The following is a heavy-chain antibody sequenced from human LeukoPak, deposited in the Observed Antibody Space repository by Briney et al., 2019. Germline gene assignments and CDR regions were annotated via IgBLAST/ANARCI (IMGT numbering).Heavy chain of an antibody. J-gene: IGHJ3*02. CDR1: GYTFTGYY. CDR2: INPNSGGT. D-gene: IGHD3-22*01. CDR3: ARPGYYDSQRPDAFDI. V-gene: IGHV1-2*02. Sequence: ASVKVSCKASGYTFTGYYMNWVRQAPGQGLEWMGWINPNSGGTNYAQKFQGRVTMTRDTSISTAYLQWSSLKASDTAMYYCARPGYYDSQRPDAFDIWGQGTMVTVSS.